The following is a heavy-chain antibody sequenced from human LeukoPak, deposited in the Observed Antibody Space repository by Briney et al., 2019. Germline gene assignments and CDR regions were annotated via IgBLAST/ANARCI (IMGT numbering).Heavy chain of an antibody. Sequence: HSGGSLRLSCAASGLTFSSYAMSWVRQAPGKGLEWVSAISGSGDTTYYADSVKGRFTISRDIFKNTLYFEMNSLRAEDTAIYYCAKHRVTTTTILFDCWGQGTLVTVSS. CDR2: ISGSGDTT. V-gene: IGHV3-23*01. CDR1: GLTFSSYA. J-gene: IGHJ4*02. CDR3: AKHRVTTTTILFDC. D-gene: IGHD4-11*01.